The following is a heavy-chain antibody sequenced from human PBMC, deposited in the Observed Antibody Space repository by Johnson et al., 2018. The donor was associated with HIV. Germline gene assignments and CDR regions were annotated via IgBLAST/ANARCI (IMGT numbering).Heavy chain of an antibody. Sequence: QVQLMESGGGVVQPGRSLRLSCAASGFTFSSYAMHWVRQAPGKGLEWVAVISYDGSNKYYADSVKGRFTISRDNSKNTLYLQMNILRAEDTAVYYCAREGGNWNYPGAVDIWGQGTMVTVSS. CDR1: GFTFSSYA. CDR3: AREGGNWNYPGAVDI. J-gene: IGHJ3*02. D-gene: IGHD1-7*01. V-gene: IGHV3-30*04. CDR2: ISYDGSNK.